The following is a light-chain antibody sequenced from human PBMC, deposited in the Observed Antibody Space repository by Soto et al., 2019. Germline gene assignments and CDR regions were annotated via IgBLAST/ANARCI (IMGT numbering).Light chain of an antibody. CDR2: DVS. CDR3: GSYTTINTLQIV. Sequence: QSVLTQPASVSGSPGQSITISCTGTSSDVGGYNYVSWYQHHPGKAPKLMIYDVSNRPSGVSNRFSGSKSGNTASLTISGLQPEDESYYYCGSYTTINTLQIVCGTGTNVTGL. CDR1: SSDVGGYNY. V-gene: IGLV2-14*03. J-gene: IGLJ1*01.